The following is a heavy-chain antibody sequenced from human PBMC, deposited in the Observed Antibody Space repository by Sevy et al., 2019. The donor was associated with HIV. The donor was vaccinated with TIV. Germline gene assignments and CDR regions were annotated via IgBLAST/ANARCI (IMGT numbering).Heavy chain of an antibody. V-gene: IGHV3-49*03. Sequence: GGSLRLSCAVSGFTFGEYAMSWFRQAPGKGLEWVGFIRSKTYGGTTEYAASVKGRFTISRDDSKSIAYLQMNSLKTEDTAMYYCSREGSEGSVAQPDAFDIWGQGTMVTVS. J-gene: IGHJ3*02. CDR3: SREGSEGSVAQPDAFDI. CDR2: IRSKTYGGTT. CDR1: GFTFGEYA. D-gene: IGHD6-19*01.